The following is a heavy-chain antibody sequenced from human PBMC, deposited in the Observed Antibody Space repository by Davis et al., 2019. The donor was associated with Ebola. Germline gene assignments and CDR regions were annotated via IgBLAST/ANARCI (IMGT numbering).Heavy chain of an antibody. Sequence: GGSLRLSCAASGFTFDDYAMHWVRQAPGKGLEWVSGISWNSGSIGYADSVKGRFTISRDNAKNSLYLQMNSLRAEDTALYYCAKGRTPGYYYYGMDVWGQGTTVTVSS. CDR2: ISWNSGSI. J-gene: IGHJ6*02. V-gene: IGHV3-9*01. CDR1: GFTFDDYA. D-gene: IGHD1-14*01. CDR3: AKGRTPGYYYYGMDV.